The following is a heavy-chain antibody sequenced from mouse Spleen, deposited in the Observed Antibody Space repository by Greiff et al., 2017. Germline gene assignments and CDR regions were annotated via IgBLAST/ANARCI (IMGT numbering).Heavy chain of an antibody. J-gene: IGHJ2*01. CDR3: ARDHYYYFDY. CDR1: GFSLTSYG. D-gene: IGHD1-1*01. V-gene: IGHV2-9*02. Sequence: QVQLQQSGPGLVAPSQSLSITCTVSGFSLTSYGVHWVRQPPGKGLEWLGVIWAGGSTNYNSALMSRLSISKDNSKSQVFLKMNSLQTDDTAMYYCARDHYYYFDYWGQGTTLTVSS. CDR2: IWAGGST.